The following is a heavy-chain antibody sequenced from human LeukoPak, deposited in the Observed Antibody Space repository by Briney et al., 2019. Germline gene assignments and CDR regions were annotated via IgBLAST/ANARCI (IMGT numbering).Heavy chain of an antibody. CDR1: GFTFSNY. J-gene: IGHJ4*02. CDR3: ARDPAGPGNS. V-gene: IGHV4-39*07. CDR2: IYYNGGT. Sequence: GSLRLSCAASGFTFSNYMSWVRQPPGKELEWVGSIYYNGGTYYNPALKTRVTMSVDLSKNQFSLGLSSVTAADTAVYYCARDPAGPGNSWGQGTLVTVSS. D-gene: IGHD6-19*01.